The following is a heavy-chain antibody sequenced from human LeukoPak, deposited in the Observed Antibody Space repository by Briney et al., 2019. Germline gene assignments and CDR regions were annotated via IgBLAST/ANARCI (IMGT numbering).Heavy chain of an antibody. Sequence: SETLSLTCTVSGGSISSYYWSWIRQPPGKGLEWIGYIYYSGSTNYNPSLKSRVTISVDTSKNQFSLKLSSVTAADTAVYYCARDLRGRDYYGSGSYYNNYYYYYGMDVWGQGTTVTVSS. D-gene: IGHD3-10*01. CDR2: IYYSGST. CDR3: ARDLRGRDYYGSGSYYNNYYYYYGMDV. CDR1: GGSISSYY. V-gene: IGHV4-59*01. J-gene: IGHJ6*02.